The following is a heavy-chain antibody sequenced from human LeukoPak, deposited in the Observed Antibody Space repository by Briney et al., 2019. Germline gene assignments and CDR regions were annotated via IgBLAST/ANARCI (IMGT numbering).Heavy chain of an antibody. V-gene: IGHV3-21*04. CDR3: VTRLA. Sequence: PGGSLRLSCAASGFTFSSYSMKWVRQAPGKGLEWVSSISSSSSYIYYADSVKGRFTISRDSSKNTLYLQMNSLRAEDTAVYYCVTRLAWGQGTLVTVSS. J-gene: IGHJ5*02. CDR1: GFTFSSYS. D-gene: IGHD3-16*01. CDR2: ISSSSSYI.